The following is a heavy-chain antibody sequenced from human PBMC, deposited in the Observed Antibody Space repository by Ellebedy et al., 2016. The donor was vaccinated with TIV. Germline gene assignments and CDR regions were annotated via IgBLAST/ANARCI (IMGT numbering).Heavy chain of an antibody. CDR2: VKQDGSEE. CDR1: GFTFSNYW. Sequence: GESLKISCEASGFTFSNYWMTWVRQAPGKGLEWVANVKQDGSEENYVDSVKDRFPISRDNTKNSLYVQMNSLRPEDTAVYYCTRDQWLGRAYYFDYWGRGTLVTVSS. V-gene: IGHV3-7*01. D-gene: IGHD6-19*01. J-gene: IGHJ4*02. CDR3: TRDQWLGRAYYFDY.